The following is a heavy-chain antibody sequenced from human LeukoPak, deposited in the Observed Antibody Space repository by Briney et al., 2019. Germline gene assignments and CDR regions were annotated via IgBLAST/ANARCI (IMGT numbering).Heavy chain of an antibody. CDR3: ARERTDTSMDY. CDR1: GGSISSGSYY. Sequence: SQTLSLTCTVSGGSISSGSYYWTWIRQPAGKGLEWIGRIYTSGSTNHNPSLKSRVTISLDTSKNQFSLELISVTAADTAVYFCARERTDTSMDYWGQGTLVTVSS. CDR2: IYTSGST. J-gene: IGHJ4*02. D-gene: IGHD5-18*01. V-gene: IGHV4-61*02.